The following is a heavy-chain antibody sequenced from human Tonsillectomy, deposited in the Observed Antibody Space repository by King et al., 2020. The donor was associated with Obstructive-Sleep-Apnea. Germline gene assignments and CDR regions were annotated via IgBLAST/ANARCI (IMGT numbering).Heavy chain of an antibody. CDR2: ISYDGSNK. V-gene: IGHV3-30*18. D-gene: IGHD3-10*01. CDR1: GFTFSSYG. Sequence: VQLVESGGGVVQPGRSLRLSWAASGFTFSSYGMHWVRQAPGKGVEWVAVISYDGSNKHDADSVKGRFTNSRDISKNTLYLQMTSLRAEDTAVYYCAKDFWFGDPPYYFDYWGQGTLVTVSS. CDR3: AKDFWFGDPPYYFDY. J-gene: IGHJ4*02.